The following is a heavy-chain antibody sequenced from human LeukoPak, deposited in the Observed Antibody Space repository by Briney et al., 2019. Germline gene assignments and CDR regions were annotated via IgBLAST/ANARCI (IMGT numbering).Heavy chain of an antibody. CDR3: ASDKYYYYMDV. CDR1: GGSISSSSYY. D-gene: IGHD3-22*01. V-gene: IGHV4-39*01. Sequence: SETLSLTCTVSGGSISSSSYYWGWIRQPPGKGLEWIGSIYYSGSTYYNPSLKSRVTISVDTSKDQFSLKLSSVTAADTAVYYCASDKYYYYMDVWGKGTTVTVSS. CDR2: IYYSGST. J-gene: IGHJ6*03.